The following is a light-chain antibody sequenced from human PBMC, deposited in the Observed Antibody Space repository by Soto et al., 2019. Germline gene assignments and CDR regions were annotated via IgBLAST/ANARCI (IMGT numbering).Light chain of an antibody. J-gene: IGKJ1*01. Sequence: DIVMTQSPDSLAVSLGERATINCKSSQSVLYSSNNKNYLAWYQQKPGQPPKLLIYWASTRESGVPDRFSGSGSGTDFTLTISSLQAEDVAVYYCQQYYSTPWTFGQGNEV. CDR3: QQYYSTPWT. V-gene: IGKV4-1*01. CDR1: QSVLYSSNNKNY. CDR2: WAS.